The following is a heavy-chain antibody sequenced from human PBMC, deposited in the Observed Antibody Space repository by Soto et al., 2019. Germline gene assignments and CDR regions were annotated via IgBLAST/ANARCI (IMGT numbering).Heavy chain of an antibody. CDR2: IVVGSGNT. D-gene: IGHD3-16*01. CDR1: GFTFTSSA. V-gene: IGHV1-58*01. Sequence: QMQLVQSGPEVKKPGTSVKVSCKASGFTFTSSAVQWVRQARGQRLEWIGWIVVGSGNTNYAQKFQERVTITRDMSTSTAYMELSSLRSKDTAVYYCAAALGLVGYYYYYGMDVWGQGTTVTVSS. J-gene: IGHJ6*02. CDR3: AAALGLVGYYYYYGMDV.